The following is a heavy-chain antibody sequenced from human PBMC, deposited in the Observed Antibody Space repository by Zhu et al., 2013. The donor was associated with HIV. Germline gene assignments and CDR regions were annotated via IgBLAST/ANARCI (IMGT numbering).Heavy chain of an antibody. V-gene: IGHV1-69*12. J-gene: IGHJ3*01. Sequence: QVQLVRSGAEVKKPGSSVKVSCTASGGTFSSHGISWVRQAPGQGLEWMGWIIPIFDIVNYVQKFQGRVTITADESTSTAYMELSSLRSEDTAVYYCAREDRRLRGVRLISWGQGTKWSPSLQ. CDR2: IIPIFDIV. CDR3: AREDRRLRGVRLIS. D-gene: IGHD4-17*01. CDR1: GGTFSSHG.